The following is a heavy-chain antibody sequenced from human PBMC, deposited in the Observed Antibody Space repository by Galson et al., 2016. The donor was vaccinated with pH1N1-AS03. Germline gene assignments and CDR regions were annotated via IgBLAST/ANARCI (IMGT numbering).Heavy chain of an antibody. CDR1: GGSISSSSYY. D-gene: IGHD4-17*01. Sequence: SETLSLTCTVSGGSISSSSYYWGWIRQPPGKGLEWIGSIYYSGSTYYNPSLKSRVTISVDTPKNQFSLKLSSVTAADTAVYYCARRVYGDYVNWFDPWGQGTLVTVSS. CDR3: ARRVYGDYVNWFDP. J-gene: IGHJ5*02. V-gene: IGHV4-39*01. CDR2: IYYSGST.